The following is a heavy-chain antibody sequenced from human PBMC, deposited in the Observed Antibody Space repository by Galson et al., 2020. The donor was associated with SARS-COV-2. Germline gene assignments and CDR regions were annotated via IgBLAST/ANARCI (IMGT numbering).Heavy chain of an antibody. D-gene: IGHD1-26*01. V-gene: IGHV3-49*04. CDR1: GFTFAGYA. J-gene: IGHJ3*02. CDR2: IRSQAYGETT. CDR3: TRSGSSAPGAFDI. Sequence: GESLKISCTASGFTFAGYAMSWVRQAPGKGPEWVGYIRSQAYGETTEYDASVRGSLSISRDDSTSIAYLQLNSLQSEDTAVYYCTRSGSSAPGAFDIWGQGTMVTVSS.